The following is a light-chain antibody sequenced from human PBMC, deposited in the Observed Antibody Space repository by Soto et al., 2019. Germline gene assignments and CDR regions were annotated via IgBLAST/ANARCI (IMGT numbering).Light chain of an antibody. CDR2: QAS. Sequence: DFQMTHSPSTLSASVGDRVTITCRASQSVSVWLAWYQQKPGKAPKLLIYQASILQSGVPSRFSGSGSGNTATLTISRVEAGDEADYYCQVWDSSSDHFVFGTGT. CDR1: QSVSVW. J-gene: IGKJ3*01. CDR3: QVWDSSSDHFV. V-gene: IGKV1-5*03.